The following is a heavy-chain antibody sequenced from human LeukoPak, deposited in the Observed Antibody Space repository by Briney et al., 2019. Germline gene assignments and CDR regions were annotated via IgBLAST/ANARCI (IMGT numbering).Heavy chain of an antibody. V-gene: IGHV3-33*01. Sequence: QPGGSLRLSCAASGFTFSSYGMHWVRQAPGKGLEWVAVIWYDGSNKYYADSVKGRFTISRDSSKNTLYLQMNSLRDEDTAVYYCASPLYMSGSPGPFDYWGQGTLVTVSS. J-gene: IGHJ4*02. CDR2: IWYDGSNK. CDR1: GFTFSSYG. D-gene: IGHD1-26*01. CDR3: ASPLYMSGSPGPFDY.